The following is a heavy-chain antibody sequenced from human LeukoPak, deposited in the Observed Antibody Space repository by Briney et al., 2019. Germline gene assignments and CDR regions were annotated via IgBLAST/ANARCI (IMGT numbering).Heavy chain of an antibody. V-gene: IGHV4-59*08. Sequence: SETLSLTCTVSGDSISGYYWSWVRQPPGKGLEWIGYIFHSGSTKYNPSLGSRVTISIDTSKNQFSLRLSSVTAADTAVYYCARSVLGPPYYYYGMDVWGQGTTVTVSS. CDR3: ARSVLGPPYYYYGMDV. D-gene: IGHD3-16*01. CDR1: GDSISGYY. J-gene: IGHJ6*02. CDR2: IFHSGST.